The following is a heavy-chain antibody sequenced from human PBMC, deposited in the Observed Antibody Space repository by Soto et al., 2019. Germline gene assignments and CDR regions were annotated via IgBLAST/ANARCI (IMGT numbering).Heavy chain of an antibody. CDR3: ARVGFTVPAYMDV. D-gene: IGHD1-26*01. CDR2: MNPNSANT. CDR1: GYSFTSYD. J-gene: IGHJ6*03. V-gene: IGHV1-8*01. Sequence: QVQLVQSGAEVKKPGASVKVSCKASGYSFTSYDVHWVRQAPGQGLEWMGWMNPNSANTEYAQKFQGRVTMTRDTSIRTAYLGLSSLRSEDTAVYYCARVGFTVPAYMDVWGKGTTVTVSS.